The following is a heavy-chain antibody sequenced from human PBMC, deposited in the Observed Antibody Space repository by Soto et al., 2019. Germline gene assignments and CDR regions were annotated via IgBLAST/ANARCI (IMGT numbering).Heavy chain of an antibody. V-gene: IGHV1-18*04. CDR1: GYTFTSYG. CDR2: ISAYNSKK. Sequence: ASVKVSCKASGYTFTSYGISWVRQAPGQGLEGMGWISAYNSKKNKAQKIQGKVTMTTDTSTSTAYMELRSLRSDDTAVYYCARLEAGSSGWYPLYYYYYYGMDVWGQGTTVTVSS. CDR3: ARLEAGSSGWYPLYYYYYYGMDV. J-gene: IGHJ6*02. D-gene: IGHD6-19*01.